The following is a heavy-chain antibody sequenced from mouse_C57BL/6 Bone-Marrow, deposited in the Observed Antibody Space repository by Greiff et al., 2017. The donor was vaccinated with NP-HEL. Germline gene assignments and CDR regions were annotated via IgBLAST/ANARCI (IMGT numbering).Heavy chain of an antibody. Sequence: QVQLQQSGAELARPGASVKLSCKASGYTFTSYGISWVKQRTGQGLEWIGEIYPRSGNTYYNEKVKGKATLTADKSSSTAYMELRSLTSEDSAVYFCAIYYGNYVLAYWGQGTLVTVSA. CDR1: GYTFTSYG. CDR2: IYPRSGNT. CDR3: AIYYGNYVLAY. D-gene: IGHD2-1*01. J-gene: IGHJ3*01. V-gene: IGHV1-81*01.